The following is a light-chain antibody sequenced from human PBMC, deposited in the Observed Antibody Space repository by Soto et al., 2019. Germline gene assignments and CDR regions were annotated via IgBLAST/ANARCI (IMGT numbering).Light chain of an antibody. CDR2: LGS. J-gene: IGKJ4*01. V-gene: IGKV2-28*01. CDR1: QSLLHSDGNNY. Sequence: EIVMTQSPLSLPVTPGEPASISCRSSQSLLHSDGNNYMGWYLQKPGHSPQLLIYLGSNRASGVPDWFSGSGSGTDFTLKISRVEAEDVGVYYCMQALQTPTFGGGTKVEIK. CDR3: MQALQTPT.